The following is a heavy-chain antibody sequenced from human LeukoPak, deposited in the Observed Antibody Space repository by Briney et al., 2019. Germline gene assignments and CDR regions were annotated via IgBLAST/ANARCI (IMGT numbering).Heavy chain of an antibody. CDR2: INQSGST. CDR1: GGSFGGYS. J-gene: IGHJ4*02. V-gene: IGHV4-34*01. D-gene: IGHD3-3*01. Sequence: PSGSLSLTCAVYGGSFGGYSWRWVRQPPGKGLEWVGEINQSGSTSYNPSLESRVNRSVDTSKNQFSLKLSSVTAADTAVYYCARGHPYGSGYYTRRVDYFDYWGQGTLVTVSS. CDR3: ARGHPYGSGYYTRRVDYFDY.